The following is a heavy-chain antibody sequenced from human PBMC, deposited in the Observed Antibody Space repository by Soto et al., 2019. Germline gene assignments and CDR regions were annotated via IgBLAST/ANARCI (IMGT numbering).Heavy chain of an antibody. J-gene: IGHJ6*02. CDR3: AISFSYSSTWYGRDV. Sequence: SETLSLTCAVYGGSFSGYYWSWIRQPPGKGLEWIGEINHSGSTNYNPSLKSRVTISEDPSKTLSPLTLSFVPAGERAVYYCAISFSYSSTWYGRDVWGQGTTVTVSS. V-gene: IGHV4-34*01. CDR2: INHSGST. D-gene: IGHD6-13*01. CDR1: GGSFSGYY.